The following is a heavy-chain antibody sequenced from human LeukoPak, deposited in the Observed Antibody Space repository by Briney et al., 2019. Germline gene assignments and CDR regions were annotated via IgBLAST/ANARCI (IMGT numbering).Heavy chain of an antibody. V-gene: IGHV1-2*06. CDR1: GYTFTGYY. Sequence: GASVKVSCKASGYTFTGYYMHWVRQAPGRGLEWMGRINPNSGGTNYAQRFQGRVTMTRDTSISTAYMELSRLRSDDTAVYYCAQLITYYYDSSGYYGNAFDIWGQGTMVTVSS. CDR3: AQLITYYYDSSGYYGNAFDI. J-gene: IGHJ3*02. CDR2: INPNSGGT. D-gene: IGHD3-22*01.